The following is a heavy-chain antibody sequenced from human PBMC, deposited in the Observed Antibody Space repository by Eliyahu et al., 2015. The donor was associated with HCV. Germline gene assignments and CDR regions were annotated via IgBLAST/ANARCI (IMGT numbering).Heavy chain of an antibody. CDR3: ARPYGSGSYYNWYFDL. CDR2: IYPGDSDT. D-gene: IGHD3-10*01. Sequence: EVQLVQSGAEVKKPGESLKISCKGSGYSFTSYWXGWVRXMPGKGLEWMGIIYPGDSDTRYSPSFQGQVTISADKSISTAYLQWSSLKASDTAMYYCARPYGSGSYYNWYFDLWGRGTLVTVSS. J-gene: IGHJ2*01. CDR1: GYSFTSYW. V-gene: IGHV5-51*01.